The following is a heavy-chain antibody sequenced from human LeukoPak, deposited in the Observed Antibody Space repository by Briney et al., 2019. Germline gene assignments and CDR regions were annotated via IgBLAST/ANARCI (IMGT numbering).Heavy chain of an antibody. CDR3: ARADSSSWYEVDY. V-gene: IGHV4-59*01. J-gene: IGHJ4*02. CDR1: GGSISSYY. CDR2: IYYSGST. Sequence: SETLSLTCTVSGGSISSYYWSWIRQPPGKGLEWIGYIYYSGSTNYNPSLKSRVTISVDTSKNQLSLKLSSVTAADTAVYYCARADSSSWYEVDYWGQGTLVTVSS. D-gene: IGHD6-13*01.